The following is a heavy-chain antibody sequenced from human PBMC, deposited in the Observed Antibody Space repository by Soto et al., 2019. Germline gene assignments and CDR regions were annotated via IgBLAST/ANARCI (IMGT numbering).Heavy chain of an antibody. V-gene: IGHV3-23*01. CDR1: GFTFTFYA. CDR3: AKEEDSGGYKGFSFDF. Sequence: EVQLLESGGSLIQPGGSLRLSCADSGFTFTFYAMSWVRQAPGKGLQWVSGITGSGDIRYYADSVKDRFTISRDNSKNTLYLQMNSLRAEDTAVYYCAKEEDSGGYKGFSFDFWGQGALDTVSS. D-gene: IGHD3-22*01. CDR2: ITGSGDIR. J-gene: IGHJ4*02.